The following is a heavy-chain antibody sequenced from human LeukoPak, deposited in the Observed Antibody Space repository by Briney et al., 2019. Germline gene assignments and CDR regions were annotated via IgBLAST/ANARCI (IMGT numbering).Heavy chain of an antibody. J-gene: IGHJ4*02. Sequence: ASVKVSCKASGYSFSSFGVSWLRQAPGQGLEWMGWLSAYDGVAKYAQKVQDRVTMTTDTSTNTAYIELRSLRSDDSAIYYCASHLAGSGTFDYWGQGALVTVSS. CDR3: ASHLAGSGTFDY. CDR2: LSAYDGVA. D-gene: IGHD1-26*01. CDR1: GYSFSSFG. V-gene: IGHV1-18*01.